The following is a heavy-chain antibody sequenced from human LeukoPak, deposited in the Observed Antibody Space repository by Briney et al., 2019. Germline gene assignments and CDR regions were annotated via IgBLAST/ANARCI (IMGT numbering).Heavy chain of an antibody. CDR3: ARDRNFDWLFFDYYYYMDV. CDR2: ISAYNGNT. Sequence: GASVKVSCKASGYTFTSYGISWVRQAPGQGLEWMGWISAYNGNTNYAQKLQGRFTMTTDTSTSTAYMELRSLRSDDTAVYYCARDRNFDWLFFDYYYYMDVWGKGTTVTISS. CDR1: GYTFTSYG. V-gene: IGHV1-18*01. D-gene: IGHD3-9*01. J-gene: IGHJ6*03.